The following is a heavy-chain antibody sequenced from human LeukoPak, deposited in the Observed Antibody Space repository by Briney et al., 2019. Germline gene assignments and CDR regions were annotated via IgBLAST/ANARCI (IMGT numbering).Heavy chain of an antibody. CDR1: GFTFSKYW. CDR3: ATKQWLAPPPDS. V-gene: IGHV3-74*01. CDR2: INTDGTVT. D-gene: IGHD6-19*01. Sequence: GGSLRPSCAASGFTFSKYWMLWVRQAPGKGLESVSRINTDGTVTTYADSVKGRFTVSRDNADNTMFLQMNSVSDEDTAVYYCATKQWLAPPPDSWGQGTPVTVSS. J-gene: IGHJ4*02.